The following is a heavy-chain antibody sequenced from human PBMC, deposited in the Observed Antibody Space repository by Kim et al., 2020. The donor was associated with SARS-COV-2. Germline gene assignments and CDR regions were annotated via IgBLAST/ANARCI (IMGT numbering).Heavy chain of an antibody. CDR2: ISGSGGST. CDR1: GFTFSSYA. J-gene: IGHJ4*02. D-gene: IGHD3-10*01. Sequence: GGSLRLSCAASGFTFSSYAMSWVRQAPGKGLEWVSAISGSGGSTYYADSVKGRFTISRDNSKNTLYLQMNSLRAEDTAVYYCAKYGDFGSGTDYFDYWGQGTLVTVSS. V-gene: IGHV3-23*01. CDR3: AKYGDFGSGTDYFDY.